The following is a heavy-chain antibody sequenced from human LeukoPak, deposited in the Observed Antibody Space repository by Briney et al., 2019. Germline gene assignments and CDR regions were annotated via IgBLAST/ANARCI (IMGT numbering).Heavy chain of an antibody. CDR3: ARDGRPTYYDFWSGDSATHYNWFDP. CDR2: INPSGGST. CDR1: GYTFTSYY. V-gene: IGHV1-46*01. Sequence: ASVKVSCKASGYTFTSYYMHWVRQAPGQGLEWMGIINPSGGSTSYAQNFKGRVTMTRDMSTSIVYMELSSLRSEDTAVYYCARDGRPTYYDFWSGDSATHYNWFDPWGQGTLVTVSS. D-gene: IGHD3-3*01. J-gene: IGHJ5*02.